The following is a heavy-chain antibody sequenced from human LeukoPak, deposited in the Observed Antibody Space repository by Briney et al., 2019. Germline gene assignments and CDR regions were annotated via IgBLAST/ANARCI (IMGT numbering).Heavy chain of an antibody. D-gene: IGHD6-19*01. CDR2: ISSSSSYI. CDR1: GFTFSSYS. V-gene: IGHV3-21*01. J-gene: IGHJ4*02. CDR3: ARAVKMYSSGWYWVDY. Sequence: GGSLSLSCAASGFTFSSYSMNWVRQAPGKGLEWVSSISSSSSYIYYADSVKGRFTISRDNAKNSLYLQMNSLRAEDTAVYYCARAVKMYSSGWYWVDYWGQGTLVTVSS.